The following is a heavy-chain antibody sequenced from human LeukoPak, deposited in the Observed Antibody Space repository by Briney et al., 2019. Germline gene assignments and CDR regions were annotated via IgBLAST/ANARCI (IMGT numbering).Heavy chain of an antibody. CDR2: IYPGDSDT. V-gene: IGHV5-51*01. CDR1: GYRLTNNW. J-gene: IGHJ4*02. Sequence: GESLKISCKISGYRLTNNWIGWVRQVPGKGLEWMGLIYPGDSDTRYSPSFQGQVTFSVDASISTAYLQLSGLRASDTAIYYCVRFGLTSSLDYWGQGTLVTVSS. D-gene: IGHD6-13*01. CDR3: VRFGLTSSLDY.